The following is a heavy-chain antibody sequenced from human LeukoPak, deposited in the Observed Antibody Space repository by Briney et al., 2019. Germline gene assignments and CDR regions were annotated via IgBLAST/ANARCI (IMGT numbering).Heavy chain of an antibody. CDR3: ARGLGYGIDY. D-gene: IGHD1-1*01. CDR2: INPNSGGT. V-gene: IGHV1-2*02. J-gene: IGHJ4*02. Sequence: ASVKVSCKASGYTFTGYYMHWVRQAPGQGLEWMGWINPNSGGTNYAQKFQGRVTMATDTSTSTVYMELSSLRSEDTAVYYCARGLGYGIDYWGQGTLVTVPS. CDR1: GYTFTGYY.